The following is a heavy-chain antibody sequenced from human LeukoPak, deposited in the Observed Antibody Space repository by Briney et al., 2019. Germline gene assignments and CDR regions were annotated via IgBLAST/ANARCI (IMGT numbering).Heavy chain of an antibody. CDR1: GGSISSSSYY. D-gene: IGHD2-21*02. CDR2: IYYSGST. V-gene: IGHV4-39*07. Sequence: PSETLSLTCTVSGGSISSSSYYWGWIRQPPGKGLEWIGSIYYSGSTYYNPSLKSRVTISVDTSKNQFSLKLSSVTAADTAVYYCARGVYCGGDCYSGYWFDPWGQGTLVTVSS. CDR3: ARGVYCGGDCYSGYWFDP. J-gene: IGHJ5*02.